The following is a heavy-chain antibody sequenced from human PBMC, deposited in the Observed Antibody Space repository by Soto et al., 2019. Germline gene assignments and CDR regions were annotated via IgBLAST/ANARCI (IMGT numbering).Heavy chain of an antibody. CDR2: IYNNGSA. Sequence: SETLSLTCTVSGGSISSGGLYWNWIRQHSGKGLEWIGYIYNNGSAYYNPSLKSRVTISVDTSKNHFSLKLSSVTAADTAVYYCARARFGELGSYGMDVWGQGTTVTASS. CDR1: GGSISSGGLY. V-gene: IGHV4-31*03. CDR3: ARARFGELGSYGMDV. D-gene: IGHD3-10*01. J-gene: IGHJ6*02.